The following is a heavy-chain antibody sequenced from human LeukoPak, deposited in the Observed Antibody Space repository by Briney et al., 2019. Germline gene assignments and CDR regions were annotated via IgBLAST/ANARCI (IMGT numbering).Heavy chain of an antibody. J-gene: IGHJ4*02. CDR1: GFSFDDYA. CDR3: AEGAQYGTNWHYFDS. D-gene: IGHD1-1*01. Sequence: GGSLRLSCAASGFSFDDYAMHWVRQGPGKGLQWVSLIGGDGGSTYYADSVKGRFTISRDNSRNSLYLQMNSLRTEDTAFYYCAEGAQYGTNWHYFDSWGQGTLVTVSS. CDR2: IGGDGGST. V-gene: IGHV3-43*02.